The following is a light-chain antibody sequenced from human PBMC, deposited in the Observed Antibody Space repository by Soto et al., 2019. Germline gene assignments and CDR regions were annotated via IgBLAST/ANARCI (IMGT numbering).Light chain of an antibody. Sequence: IVMTKTPSSLAVSLGERATINCRASQSVSSNLAWYQQKPSRAPRLLIYGASTRATGIPARFSGSGSGTEFTLSISSLQSEDFAVYYCQQYNNWPPSWTFGQGTKVDIK. CDR3: QQYNNWPPSWT. CDR2: GAS. CDR1: QSVSSN. V-gene: IGKV3-15*01. J-gene: IGKJ1*01.